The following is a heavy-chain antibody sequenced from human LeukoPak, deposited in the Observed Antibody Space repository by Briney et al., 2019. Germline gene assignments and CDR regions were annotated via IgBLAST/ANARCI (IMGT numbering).Heavy chain of an antibody. CDR1: GYTFTGYY. CDR3: ARDVTMVRGAIFDY. D-gene: IGHD3-10*01. CDR2: INPNSGGT. Sequence: ASVKVSSKASGYTFTGYYMYCVRQAPGQGLEWMGWINPNSGGTNYAQKFQGRVTMTRDTSISTAYMELSRLRSDDTAVYYCARDVTMVRGAIFDYWGQGTLVTVSS. V-gene: IGHV1-2*02. J-gene: IGHJ4*02.